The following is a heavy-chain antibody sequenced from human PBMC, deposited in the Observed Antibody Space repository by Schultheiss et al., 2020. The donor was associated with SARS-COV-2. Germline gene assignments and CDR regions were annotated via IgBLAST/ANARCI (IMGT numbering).Heavy chain of an antibody. V-gene: IGHV3-30*04. CDR3: ARAVVMTTVTTTNYYGMDV. D-gene: IGHD4-11*01. Sequence: GGSLRLSCAASGFTFSSYAMHWVRQAPGKGLEWVAVIWYDGSNKYYADSVKGRFTISRDNSKNTLSLQMNSLRAEDTAVYYCARAVVMTTVTTTNYYGMDVWGQGTAVTVSS. CDR2: IWYDGSNK. J-gene: IGHJ6*02. CDR1: GFTFSSYA.